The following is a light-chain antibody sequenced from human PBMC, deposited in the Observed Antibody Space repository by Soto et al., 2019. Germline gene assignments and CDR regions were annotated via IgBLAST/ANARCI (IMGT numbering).Light chain of an antibody. CDR3: QSYDRSLSSPI. CDR1: SSDVGAYNF. V-gene: IGLV2-14*01. Sequence: QSALTQPASVSGSPGQSITISCTGTSSDVGAYNFVSWYQHHPGRAPKLIIYEVTIRPSGVPDRFSGSKSGTSASLAITGLQADDEADYYCQSYDRSLSSPIFGGGTKLTVL. J-gene: IGLJ2*01. CDR2: EVT.